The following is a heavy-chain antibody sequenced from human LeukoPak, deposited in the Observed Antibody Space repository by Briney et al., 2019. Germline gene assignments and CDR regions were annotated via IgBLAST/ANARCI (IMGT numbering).Heavy chain of an antibody. J-gene: IGHJ6*02. CDR3: AREGRPGYYYGMDV. CDR2: IYYSGST. CDR1: GGSISSYY. Sequence: SETLSLTCTVSGGSISSYYWSWIRQPPGKGLEWTGYIYYSGSTNYNPSLKSRVTISVDTSKNQFSLKLSSVTAADTAVYYCAREGRPGYYYGMDVWGQGTTVTVSS. V-gene: IGHV4-59*01.